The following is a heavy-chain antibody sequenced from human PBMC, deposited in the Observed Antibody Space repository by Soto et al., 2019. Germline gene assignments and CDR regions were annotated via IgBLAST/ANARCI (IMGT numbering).Heavy chain of an antibody. CDR2: IIPIFGTA. CDR1: GGTFSSYA. D-gene: IGHD3-10*01. Sequence: QVQLVQSGAAVKKPGSSVKVSCKASGGTFSSYAISWVRQAPGQGLEWMGGIIPIFGTANYAQKFQGRVTITADESTSTAYMELSSLRSEDTAVYYCARGPMVRGVIEDYYYYYGMDVWGQGTTVTVSS. J-gene: IGHJ6*02. V-gene: IGHV1-69*12. CDR3: ARGPMVRGVIEDYYYYYGMDV.